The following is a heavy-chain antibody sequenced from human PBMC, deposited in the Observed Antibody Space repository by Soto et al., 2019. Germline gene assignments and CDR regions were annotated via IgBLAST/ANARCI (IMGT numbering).Heavy chain of an antibody. CDR2: IYYSGST. J-gene: IGHJ5*02. CDR3: AREGVDYYDSSGYYNWFDP. CDR1: GGSVSSGSYY. V-gene: IGHV4-61*01. Sequence: SETLSLTCTVSGGSVSSGSYYWSWIRQPPGKGLEWIGYIYYSGSTNYNPSLKSRVTISVDTSKNQFSLKLSSVTAADTAVYYCAREGVDYYDSSGYYNWFDPWGQGTLVTV. D-gene: IGHD3-22*01.